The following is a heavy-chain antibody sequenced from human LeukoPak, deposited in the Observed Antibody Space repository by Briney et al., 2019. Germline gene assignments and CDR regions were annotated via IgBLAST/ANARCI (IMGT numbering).Heavy chain of an antibody. CDR1: GFTFSSYS. CDR3: ARDPRDYYDSSGYFPPPHFDY. D-gene: IGHD3-22*01. CDR2: ISSSSSYI. J-gene: IGHJ4*02. V-gene: IGHV3-21*01. Sequence: GGSLRLSCAASGFTFSSYSMNWVRQAPGKGLEWVSSISSSSSYIYYADSVKGRFTISRDNAKNSLYLQMNSLRAEDTAVYYCARDPRDYYDSSGYFPPPHFDYWGQGTLVTVSS.